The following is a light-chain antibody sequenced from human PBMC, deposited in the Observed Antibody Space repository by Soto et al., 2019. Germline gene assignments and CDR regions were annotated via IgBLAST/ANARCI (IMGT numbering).Light chain of an antibody. J-gene: IGKJ1*01. V-gene: IGKV1-9*01. Sequence: IQLTQSPSFLSASVGDRVRITCRASQGISSYLAWYQQKPGKAPKLLIYAASTLQSGVPSRFSGSGSGTDFTLTIASLQPEDFATYFCQQSYSRPRTFGQGTKVDIK. CDR3: QQSYSRPRT. CDR1: QGISSY. CDR2: AAS.